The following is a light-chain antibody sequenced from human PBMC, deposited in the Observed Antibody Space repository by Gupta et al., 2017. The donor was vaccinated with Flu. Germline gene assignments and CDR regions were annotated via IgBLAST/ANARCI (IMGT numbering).Light chain of an antibody. CDR1: QSVSSY. J-gene: IGKJ5*01. Sequence: FVLTQSPATLSLSPGERATLSCRASQSVSSYLAWYQQKGGQAPRLLIYDASNRATGIPARFSGRGSGTDFTLTISRLEPEEFAVYDCQQRSNWPRGVTFGQGTRLEIK. CDR2: DAS. CDR3: QQRSNWPRGVT. V-gene: IGKV3-11*01.